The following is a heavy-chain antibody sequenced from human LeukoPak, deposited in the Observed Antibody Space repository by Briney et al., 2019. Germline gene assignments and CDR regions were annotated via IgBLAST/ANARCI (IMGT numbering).Heavy chain of an antibody. Sequence: ASVKVSCKASGYTFTSYGISWVRQAPGQGLEWMGRISAYNGNTNYAQKLQGRVTMTTDTSTSTAYMELRSLRSDDTAVYYCARDGLRFPRGAFDIWGQGRMVTVSS. CDR3: ARDGLRFPRGAFDI. CDR2: ISAYNGNT. D-gene: IGHD3-3*01. J-gene: IGHJ3*02. CDR1: GYTFTSYG. V-gene: IGHV1-18*01.